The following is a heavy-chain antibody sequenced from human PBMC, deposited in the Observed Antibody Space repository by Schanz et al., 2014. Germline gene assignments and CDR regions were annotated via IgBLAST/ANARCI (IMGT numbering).Heavy chain of an antibody. CDR1: GLTFSDYY. CDR2: ISSSSSYT. CDR3: ARDVRPVANTVHFYYMDV. J-gene: IGHJ6*02. Sequence: QVQLVESGGGLVKPGGSLRLSCAASGLTFSDYYMSWIRQAPGKGLEWVSYISSSSSYTNYADSVKGRFTISRDNAKNSLYLQMNSLRAEDTAVYYCARDVRPVANTVHFYYMDVWGQGTTVTVSS. D-gene: IGHD6-19*01. V-gene: IGHV3-11*05.